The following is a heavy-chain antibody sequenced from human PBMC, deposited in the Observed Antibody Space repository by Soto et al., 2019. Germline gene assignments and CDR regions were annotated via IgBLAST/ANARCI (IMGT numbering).Heavy chain of an antibody. CDR1: GFTFGDYA. CDR3: TRPTSGEYYDFWSGYYGQFYYYMDV. D-gene: IGHD3-3*01. Sequence: EVQLVESGGGLVQPGRSLRLSCTASGFTFGDYAMSWFRQAPGKGLEWVGVIRNKAYGGSTEYAASVKGRFTISRDDSKSIAYLQMKSLKPEDTAVDYCTRPTSGEYYDFWSGYYGQFYYYMDVWGKGTTVTVSS. J-gene: IGHJ6*03. CDR2: IRNKAYGGST. V-gene: IGHV3-49*03.